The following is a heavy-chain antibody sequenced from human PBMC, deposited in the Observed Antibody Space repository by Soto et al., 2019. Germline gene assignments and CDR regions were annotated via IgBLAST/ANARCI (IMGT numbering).Heavy chain of an antibody. J-gene: IGHJ4*02. CDR1: GFTFSSYS. CDR3: ARPHLPQLLYPNGLSE. CDR2: ISSSSSTI. V-gene: IGHV3-48*02. D-gene: IGHD2-2*02. Sequence: EVQLVESGGGLVQPGGSLRLSCAASGFTFSSYSMNWVRQAPGKGLEWVSYISSSSSTIYYADSVKGRFTISRDNAKNSMYLQMNSLRDEDTAVYYCARPHLPQLLYPNGLSEWGQGTLVTVSS.